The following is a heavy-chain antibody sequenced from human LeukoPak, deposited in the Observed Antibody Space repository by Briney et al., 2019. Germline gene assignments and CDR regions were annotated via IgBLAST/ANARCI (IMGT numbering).Heavy chain of an antibody. D-gene: IGHD6-19*01. CDR2: INPNSGGT. CDR1: GYTFTGYY. CDR3: ARQQGLVNAFDI. J-gene: IGHJ3*02. V-gene: IGHV1-2*02. Sequence: ASVKVSCKASGYTFTGYYMHWVRRAPGQRLEWLGWINPNSGGTNYAQKFQGRVTMTIDTSISTAYMELSRLRSDDTAVYYCARQQGLVNAFDIWGQGTMVTVSS.